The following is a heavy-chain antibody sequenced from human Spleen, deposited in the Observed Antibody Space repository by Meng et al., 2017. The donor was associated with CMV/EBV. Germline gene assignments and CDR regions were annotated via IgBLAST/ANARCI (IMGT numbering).Heavy chain of an antibody. CDR3: TGGCSASCYASWFDP. D-gene: IGHD2-2*01. J-gene: IGHJ5*02. CDR2: ISSSSSNI. CDR1: VINFSSYS. V-gene: IGHV3-21*01. Sequence: YVINFSSYSLNQVRQTPGKGLGWITTISSSSSNIYYADSVRGRFTISKDNAKNSLYLQMNSMRAENTAVYYCTGGCSASCYASWFDPWGQGTLVTVSS.